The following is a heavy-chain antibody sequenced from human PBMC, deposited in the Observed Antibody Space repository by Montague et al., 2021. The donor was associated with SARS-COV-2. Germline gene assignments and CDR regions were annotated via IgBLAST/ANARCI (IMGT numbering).Heavy chain of an antibody. D-gene: IGHD6-19*01. J-gene: IGHJ5*02. CDR1: GGSISSSNYY. V-gene: IGHV4-39*01. Sequence: SETLSLTCTVSGGSISSSNYYWGWLRQPPGMGLEWIGYIYYSVSTYYYPSLKSPVTISVDTSKNQFSLKLGSVTAAATAVYSCARHSRQWLETISNWFDPWGQGTLVTVSS. CDR2: IYYSVST. CDR3: ARHSRQWLETISNWFDP.